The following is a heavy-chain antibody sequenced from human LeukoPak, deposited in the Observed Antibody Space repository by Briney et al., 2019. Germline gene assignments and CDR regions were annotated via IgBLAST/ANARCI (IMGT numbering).Heavy chain of an antibody. J-gene: IGHJ4*02. V-gene: IGHV3-48*02. D-gene: IGHD3-3*01. CDR3: ASKAPLYDFWSSYYFY. CDR2: ISSDSGKI. CDR1: GFTFSVYS. Sequence: GGSLRLSCAASGFTFSVYSMNWVRQTPGKGLEWLSYISSDSGKISYADSVRGRFTASRDNAENSQYLQMNSLRDEDTAVYYCASKAPLYDFWSSYYFYWGQGTLVTVSS.